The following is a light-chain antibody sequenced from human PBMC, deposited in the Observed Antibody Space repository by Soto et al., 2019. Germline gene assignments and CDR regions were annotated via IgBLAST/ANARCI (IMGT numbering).Light chain of an antibody. CDR3: HQYAGSPQT. V-gene: IGKV3-20*01. CDR1: ESVNSRY. Sequence: EIVLTQSPGTLSLSPGERATLSCRSSESVNSRYLAWYQQKPGQAPRLLIYGASSRATGIPDRFSGSGSGTDFTLTISRLEPEDFAVYYCHQYAGSPQTFGQGTKVDIK. J-gene: IGKJ1*01. CDR2: GAS.